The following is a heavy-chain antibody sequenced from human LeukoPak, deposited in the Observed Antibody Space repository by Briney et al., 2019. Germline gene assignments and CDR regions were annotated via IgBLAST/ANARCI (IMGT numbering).Heavy chain of an antibody. J-gene: IGHJ4*02. Sequence: ASVKVSCKASGYTFTSYGISWVRQAPGQGLERMGWISAYNGNTNYAQKLQGRVTMTTDTSTSTAYMELRSLRSDDTAVYYCAREWVACGGDCYLFDYWGQGTLVTVSS. CDR1: GYTFTSYG. CDR2: ISAYNGNT. V-gene: IGHV1-18*01. D-gene: IGHD2-21*02. CDR3: AREWVACGGDCYLFDY.